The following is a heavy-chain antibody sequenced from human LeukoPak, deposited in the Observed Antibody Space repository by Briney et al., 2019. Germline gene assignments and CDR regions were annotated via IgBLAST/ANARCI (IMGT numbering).Heavy chain of an antibody. D-gene: IGHD4-17*01. CDR1: GYTFTGYY. CDR3: ARDQGDYGDPDYYYYYYMDV. CDR2: INPNSGGT. Sequence: GASVKVSCKASGYTFTGYYMHWVRQAPGQGLEWMGWINPNSGGTNYAQKFQGRVTMTRDTSISTAYMELSRLRSDDTAVYYCARDQGDYGDPDYYYYYYMDVWGKGTTVTVSS. J-gene: IGHJ6*03. V-gene: IGHV1-2*02.